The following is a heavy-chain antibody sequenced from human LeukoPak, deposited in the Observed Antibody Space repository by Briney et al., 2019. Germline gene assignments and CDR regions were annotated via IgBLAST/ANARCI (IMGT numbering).Heavy chain of an antibody. V-gene: IGHV4-59*11. CDR2: IYYSGST. CDR3: ARTYSGYDGGDY. Sequence: SETLSLTCTVSGGSISSHYWSWIRQPPGKGLEWIGYIYYSGSTNYNPSLKSRVTISVDTSKNQFSLKLSSVTAADTAVYYCARTYSGYDGGDYWGQGTLVTVSS. D-gene: IGHD5-12*01. J-gene: IGHJ4*02. CDR1: GGSISSHY.